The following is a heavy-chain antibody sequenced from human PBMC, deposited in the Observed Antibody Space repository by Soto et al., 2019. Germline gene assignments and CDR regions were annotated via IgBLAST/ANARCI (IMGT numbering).Heavy chain of an antibody. CDR1: GFTFSMYD. J-gene: IGHJ6*02. D-gene: IGHD3-10*01. CDR2: IRGSGGST. CDR3: AKGYYYGSGRGDYYGMDV. V-gene: IGHV3-23*01. Sequence: PGGSLTLSCATSGFTFSMYDMSLVPQAPGKGLEGVSAIRGSGGSTYNADSVKGRVTFPIDNSKNTLYLQMHSMRPEDTAVYYCAKGYYYGSGRGDYYGMDVWGQGTTVTVSS.